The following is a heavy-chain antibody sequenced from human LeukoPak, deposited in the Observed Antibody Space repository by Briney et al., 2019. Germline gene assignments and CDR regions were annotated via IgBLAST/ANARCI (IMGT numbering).Heavy chain of an antibody. J-gene: IGHJ1*01. D-gene: IGHD2-2*01. V-gene: IGHV4-39*02. CDR1: GVTVSNCNFY. Sequence: SETLSLTCTVSGVTVSNCNFYWGWIRRPPGKGPELIGRMHCSGSAYDNPALKRRVFVFVNSSNNQFPLNLRVVTDADTAGYYCARGVYCSSASCYWDWGQGTLVTVSS. CDR3: ARGVYCSSASCYWD. CDR2: MHCSGSA.